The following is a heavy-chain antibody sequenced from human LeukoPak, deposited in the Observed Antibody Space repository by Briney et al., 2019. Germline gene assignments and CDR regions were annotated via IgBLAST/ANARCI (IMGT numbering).Heavy chain of an antibody. CDR2: ISWNSGSI. CDR3: AKEIITYSSSSPFDY. D-gene: IGHD6-6*01. CDR1: GFTFDDYA. Sequence: GGSLRLSCAASGFTFDDYAMHWVRQAPGKGLEWVSGISWNSGSIGYADSVKGRFTISRDNSKNTLYLQMNSLRAEDTAVYYCAKEIITYSSSSPFDYWGQGTLVTVSS. V-gene: IGHV3-9*01. J-gene: IGHJ4*02.